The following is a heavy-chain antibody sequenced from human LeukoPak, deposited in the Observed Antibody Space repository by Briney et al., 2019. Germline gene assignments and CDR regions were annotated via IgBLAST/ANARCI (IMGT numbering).Heavy chain of an antibody. D-gene: IGHD3-10*01. Sequence: PGGSLRLSCAASGFTFSSYWIHWVRQAPGKGLVWVSRINSDGSSTSYADSVKGRFTISRDSAKNSLYLQMNSLRAEDAAVYYCARDHRITMAGYWGQGTLVTVSS. J-gene: IGHJ4*02. V-gene: IGHV3-74*01. CDR3: ARDHRITMAGY. CDR1: GFTFSSYW. CDR2: INSDGSST.